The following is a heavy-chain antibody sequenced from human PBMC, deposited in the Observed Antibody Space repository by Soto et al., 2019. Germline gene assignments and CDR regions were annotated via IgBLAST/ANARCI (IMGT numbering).Heavy chain of an antibody. CDR2: IWFDGSNK. CDR3: ARGQLPAATTYCAF. J-gene: IGHJ4*02. CDR1: GFTFSSYA. V-gene: IGHV3-33*01. D-gene: IGHD2-15*01. Sequence: QVHLVESGGGVVQPGGSLRLSCAASGFTFSSYAIHWVRQAPGKGLEWVAIIWFDGSNKYYADSVKGRFSISRDNSKNTLFLQMDSLRAEDTAVYYCARGQLPAATTYCAFWGQGTLVIVSS.